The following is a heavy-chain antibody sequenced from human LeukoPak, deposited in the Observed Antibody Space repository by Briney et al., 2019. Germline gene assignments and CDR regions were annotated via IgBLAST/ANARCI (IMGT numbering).Heavy chain of an antibody. Sequence: KPSETLSLTCTVSGGSISSYYWSWIRQPPGKGLEWIGYIYYSGSTNYNPSLKSRVTISVDTSKNQFSLKLSSVTAADTAVYYCARGSHDFWSGTPRRGFDYWGQGTLVTVSS. CDR2: IYYSGST. CDR3: ARGSHDFWSGTPRRGFDY. D-gene: IGHD3-3*01. V-gene: IGHV4-59*01. CDR1: GGSISSYY. J-gene: IGHJ4*02.